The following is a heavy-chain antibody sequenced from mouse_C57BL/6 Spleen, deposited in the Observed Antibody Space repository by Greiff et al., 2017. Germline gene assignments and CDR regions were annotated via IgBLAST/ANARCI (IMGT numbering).Heavy chain of an antibody. J-gene: IGHJ3*01. V-gene: IGHV1-53*01. CDR1: GYTFTSYW. Sequence: QVQLQQPGTELVKPGASVKLSCKASGYTFTSYWMHWVKQRPGQGLEWIGNINPSNGGTNYNEKFKSKATLTVDKSSSTAYMQLSSLTSEDSAVYYGARQAYYSNYEKGFAYWGQGTLVTVSA. CDR3: ARQAYYSNYEKGFAY. D-gene: IGHD2-5*01. CDR2: INPSNGGT.